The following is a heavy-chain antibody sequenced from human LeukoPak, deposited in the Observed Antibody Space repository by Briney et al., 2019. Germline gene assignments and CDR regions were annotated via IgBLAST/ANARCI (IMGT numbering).Heavy chain of an antibody. J-gene: IGHJ3*02. CDR2: ISSDGTTS. CDR3: ARLLYYYDSSGNNHDAFDM. CDR1: GFTFSNAW. V-gene: IGHV3-48*01. Sequence: PGGSLRLSCAASGFTFSNAWMSWVRQAPGKGLEWLSYISSDGTTSYYADSVKGRFTISRADAEKSLYLQMNSLRAEDTAVYFCARLLYYYDSSGNNHDAFDMWGQGTMVTVSS. D-gene: IGHD3-22*01.